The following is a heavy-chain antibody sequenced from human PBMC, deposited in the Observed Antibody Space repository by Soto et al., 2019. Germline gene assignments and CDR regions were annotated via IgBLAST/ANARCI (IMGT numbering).Heavy chain of an antibody. CDR1: GYPCSNYA. D-gene: IGHD2-2*01. CDR2: INAGNGNS. CDR3: ATSTYCSSSTCYQWYGMDV. V-gene: IGHV1-3*05. J-gene: IGHJ6*02. Sequence: QVQLVQSGAEEKKPGASVKVSCKASGYPCSNYAMHWVRQAPGHGREWMGWINAGNGNSKYSQKFQGRVTITRDTSANTAYMELDSLRSEDTAVYYCATSTYCSSSTCYQWYGMDVWGQGTTVTVSS.